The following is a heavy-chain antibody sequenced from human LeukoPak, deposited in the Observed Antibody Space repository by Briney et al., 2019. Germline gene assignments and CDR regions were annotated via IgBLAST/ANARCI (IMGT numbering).Heavy chain of an antibody. V-gene: IGHV1-18*01. D-gene: IGHD4-23*01. CDR2: ISAYNGNT. J-gene: IGHJ4*02. CDR1: GGTFSSYA. Sequence: ASVKVSCKASGGTFSSYAISWVRQAPGQGLEWMGWISAYNGNTNYAQKLQGRVTMTTDTSTSTTYMELRSLRSDDTAVYYCARETHTNSLDYWGQGTLVTVSS. CDR3: ARETHTNSLDY.